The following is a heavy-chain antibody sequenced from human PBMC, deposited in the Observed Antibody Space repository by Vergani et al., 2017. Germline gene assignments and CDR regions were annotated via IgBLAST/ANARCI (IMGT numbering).Heavy chain of an antibody. CDR3: ARGRGVGYSSGWYNYYFDY. V-gene: IGHV4-61*02. J-gene: IGHJ4*02. CDR2: IYTSGST. CDR1: GGSISSGSYY. Sequence: QVQLQESVPGLVKPSQTLSLTCTVSGGSISSGSYYWSWIRQPAGKGLEWIGRIYTSGSTNYNPSLKSRVTISVDTSKNQFSLKLGSVTAADTAVYYCARGRGVGYSSGWYNYYFDYWGQGTLVTVSS. D-gene: IGHD6-19*01.